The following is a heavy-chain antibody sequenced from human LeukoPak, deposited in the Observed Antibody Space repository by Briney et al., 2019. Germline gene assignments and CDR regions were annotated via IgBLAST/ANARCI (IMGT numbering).Heavy chain of an antibody. J-gene: IGHJ4*02. CDR2: VYYSGST. D-gene: IGHD1-26*01. Sequence: SETLSLTCTVSGGSIINSGYYWGWIRQPPGKGLEWIGSVYYSGSTYYNPSLKSRVTISVDTSKNQFSLKLSSVTAADTAVYYCARRQAPPVTQWEPFDYWGQGTLVTVSS. CDR1: GGSIINSGYY. CDR3: ARRQAPPVTQWEPFDY. V-gene: IGHV4-39*01.